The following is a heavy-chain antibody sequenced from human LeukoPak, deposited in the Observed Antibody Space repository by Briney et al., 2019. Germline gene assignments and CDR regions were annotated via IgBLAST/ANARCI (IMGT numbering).Heavy chain of an antibody. J-gene: IGHJ4*02. V-gene: IGHV1-69*13. Sequence: SVKVSCKASGGTFSSYAISWVRQAPGQGLEWMGGIIPIFGTANYAQKFQGRVTITADESTSTAYIELSSLRSEDTAVYYCAREGGEVGYCSGGSCRTFDYWGQGTLVTVSS. CDR3: AREGGEVGYCSGGSCRTFDY. CDR1: GGTFSSYA. CDR2: IIPIFGTA. D-gene: IGHD2-15*01.